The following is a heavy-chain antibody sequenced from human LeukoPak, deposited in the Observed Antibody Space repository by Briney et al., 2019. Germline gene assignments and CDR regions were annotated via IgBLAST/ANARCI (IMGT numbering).Heavy chain of an antibody. CDR3: ARTGYYYDSSGQYYFDY. V-gene: IGHV1-2*02. CDR1: GYTFTGYY. CDR2: INPNSGGT. J-gene: IGHJ4*02. Sequence: ASVKVSCKASGYTFTGYYMHWVRQAPGQGLEWMGWINPNSGGTNYAQKFQGRVTMTRDTSISTAYMELSRLRSDDTAVYYCARTGYYYDSSGQYYFDYWGQGTLVTVSS. D-gene: IGHD3-22*01.